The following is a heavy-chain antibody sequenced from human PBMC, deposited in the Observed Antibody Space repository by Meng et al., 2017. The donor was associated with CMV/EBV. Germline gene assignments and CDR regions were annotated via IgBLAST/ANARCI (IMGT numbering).Heavy chain of an antibody. CDR3: ARGSYDFYLGMDV. CDR2: IYYSGST. Sequence: SQTLSLTCAVYGGSFSGYYWSWIRQPPGKGLEWIGYIYYSGSTNYNPSLKCRVTISVDTSKNQFSLKLSSVTAADTAVYYCARGSYDFYLGMDVWGQGTTVTVSS. CDR1: GGSFSGYY. V-gene: IGHV4-59*01. D-gene: IGHD3-3*01. J-gene: IGHJ6*02.